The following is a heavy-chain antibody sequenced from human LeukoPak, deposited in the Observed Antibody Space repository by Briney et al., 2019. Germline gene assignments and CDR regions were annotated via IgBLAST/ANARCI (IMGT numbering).Heavy chain of an antibody. V-gene: IGHV3-23*01. D-gene: IGHD3-10*01. CDR3: PKGYTYYYGSGSYYDY. CDR2: ISGSGGST. J-gene: IGHJ4*02. Sequence: GGSLRLSCAASGFTFSSYAMSWVRQAPGKGLEWVSAISGSGGSTYYADSVKGRFTISRDNSKNTLYLQMNSLRAEDTAVYYCPKGYTYYYGSGSYYDYWGQGTLVTVSS. CDR1: GFTFSSYA.